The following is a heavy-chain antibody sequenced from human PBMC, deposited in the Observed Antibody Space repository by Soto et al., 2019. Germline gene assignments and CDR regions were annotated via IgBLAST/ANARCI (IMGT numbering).Heavy chain of an antibody. CDR2: INSDGSTT. V-gene: IGHV3-74*01. Sequence: EVQLVESGGGLVQPGGSLRLSCAASGFTFSTYWMHWVRQAPGKGLVWVSRINSDGSTTDYADSVRGRFTLSRDNAKNTLYLQMNSLRAEDTAVYYCARDQGYCSGGSCYVAGYWGQGTPVTVSS. CDR1: GFTFSTYW. J-gene: IGHJ4*02. CDR3: ARDQGYCSGGSCYVAGY. D-gene: IGHD2-15*01.